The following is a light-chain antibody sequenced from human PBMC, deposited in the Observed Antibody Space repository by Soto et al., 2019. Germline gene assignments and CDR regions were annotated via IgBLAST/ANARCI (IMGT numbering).Light chain of an antibody. CDR2: AAS. CDR3: QKIIITPYP. CDR1: QSISSY. Sequence: DIQMTQSPSSLSASVGDRVTITCRASQSISSYLNWYQQKPGKAPKLLIYAASSLQSGVPSRFSGSGSGTDLTLTISSLQPEDFQTFTGQKIIITPYPFGQGTKLGSN. J-gene: IGKJ2*01. V-gene: IGKV1-39*01.